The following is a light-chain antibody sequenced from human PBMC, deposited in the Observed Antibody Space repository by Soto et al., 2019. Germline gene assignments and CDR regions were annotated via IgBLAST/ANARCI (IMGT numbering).Light chain of an antibody. CDR3: QHYNSYSEA. CDR2: KAS. V-gene: IGKV1-5*03. J-gene: IGKJ1*01. Sequence: DIKMTKSPSSLSGYVGDRVTITCRASQTISSWLAWYQQKPGKAPKLLIYKASTLKSGVPSRFNGSGSGTDFTLTISSLQPDDFATYYCQHYNSYSEAFGQGTKVDIK. CDR1: QTISSW.